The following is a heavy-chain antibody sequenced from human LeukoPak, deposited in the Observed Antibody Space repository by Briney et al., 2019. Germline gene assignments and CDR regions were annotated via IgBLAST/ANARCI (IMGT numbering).Heavy chain of an antibody. Sequence: KPSETLSLTCAVYGGSFSGYYWSWIRQPPGKGLEWIGEINHSGSTNYNPSLKSRVTISVDTSKNQFSLKLSSVTAADTAVYYCARGPYFDWLADRRRFGYWGQGTLVTVSS. CDR1: GGSFSGYY. V-gene: IGHV4-34*01. D-gene: IGHD3-9*01. CDR2: INHSGST. J-gene: IGHJ4*02. CDR3: ARGPYFDWLADRRRFGY.